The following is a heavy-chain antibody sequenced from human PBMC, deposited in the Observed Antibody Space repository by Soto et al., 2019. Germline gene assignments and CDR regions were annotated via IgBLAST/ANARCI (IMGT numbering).Heavy chain of an antibody. V-gene: IGHV3-21*01. CDR1: GFTFSSYS. CDR3: ARGSGDYGMDV. J-gene: IGHJ6*02. CDR2: ISSSSSYI. Sequence: EVQLVESGGGLVKPGGSLRLSCAASGFTFSSYSMNWVRQAPGKGLEWVSSISSSSSYIYYADSVKGRFTISRDNAQNSLYLQMNSLRAEDTAVYYCARGSGDYGMDVWGQGTTVTVSS. D-gene: IGHD4-17*01.